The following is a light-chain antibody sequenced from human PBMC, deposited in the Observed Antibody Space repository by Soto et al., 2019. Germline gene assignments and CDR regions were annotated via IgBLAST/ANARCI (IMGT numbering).Light chain of an antibody. CDR3: CSYAGSFTWV. J-gene: IGLJ3*02. CDR2: DVN. V-gene: IGLV2-8*01. Sequence: QSALTQPPSASGSPGQSVTISCTGTSSDVGGYNYVSWYRQHPGKAPQLIIYDVNKRPSGVPDRFSGSKSGNTASLTVSGLQAEDEADYYCCSYAGSFTWVFGGGTQLTVL. CDR1: SSDVGGYNY.